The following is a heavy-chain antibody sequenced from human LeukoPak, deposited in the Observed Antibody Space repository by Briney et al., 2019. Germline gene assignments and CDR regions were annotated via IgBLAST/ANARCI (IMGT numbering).Heavy chain of an antibody. CDR3: ATGSCSGGSCFDY. V-gene: IGHV3-23*01. J-gene: IGHJ4*02. Sequence: GGSLRLSCAASGFTFSSYAMSWVRQAPGKGLEWVSTISGSGGSTYYADSVKGRFTISRDNSKNTLYLQMNSLRAEDTAVYYCATGSCSGGSCFDYWGQGTLVTVSS. CDR2: ISGSGGST. CDR1: GFTFSSYA. D-gene: IGHD2-15*01.